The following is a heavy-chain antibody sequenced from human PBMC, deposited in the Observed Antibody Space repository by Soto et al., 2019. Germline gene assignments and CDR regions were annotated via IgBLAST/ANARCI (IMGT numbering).Heavy chain of an antibody. CDR2: IIPIFGTA. J-gene: IGHJ2*01. CDR1: GGTFSSYA. D-gene: IGHD6-6*01. V-gene: IGHV1-69*12. Sequence: QVQLVQSGAEVKKPGSSVKVSCKASGGTFSSYAISWVRQAPGQGLEWMGGIIPIFGTANYAQKFQGRVTITADESTSTAYMELSSLRSEDTAVYYCARALRIAARRCGGYFDLGGRGTLVTVAS. CDR3: ARALRIAARRCGGYFDL.